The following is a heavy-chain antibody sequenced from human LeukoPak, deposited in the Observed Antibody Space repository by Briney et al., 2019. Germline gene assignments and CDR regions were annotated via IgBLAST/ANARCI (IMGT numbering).Heavy chain of an antibody. CDR1: GFTFSTYS. Sequence: PGGSLKLSCAASGFTFSTYSMNWVRQAPGKGLEWVSSISSGSSFIYYADSVKGRFTISRDNAKNSLFLQMNSLRAEDTAVYYCARESSGYFYWGQGTLVTVSS. J-gene: IGHJ4*02. CDR3: ARESSGYFY. V-gene: IGHV3-21*01. D-gene: IGHD3-22*01. CDR2: ISSGSSFI.